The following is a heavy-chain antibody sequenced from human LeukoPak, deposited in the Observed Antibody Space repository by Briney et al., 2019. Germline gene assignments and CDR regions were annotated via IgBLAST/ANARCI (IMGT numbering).Heavy chain of an antibody. J-gene: IGHJ4*02. D-gene: IGHD3-10*01. V-gene: IGHV1-69*13. CDR1: GGTFISYA. CDR3: ARVGFGELPLDY. CDR2: IIPIFGTA. Sequence: SVKVSCKASGGTFISYAISWVRQAPGQGLEWMGGIIPIFGTANYAQKFQGRVTITADESTSTAYMELSSLRSEDTAVYYCARVGFGELPLDYWGQGTLVTVSS.